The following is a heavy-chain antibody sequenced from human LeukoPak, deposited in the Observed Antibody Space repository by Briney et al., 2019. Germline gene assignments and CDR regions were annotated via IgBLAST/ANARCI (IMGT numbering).Heavy chain of an antibody. CDR3: ARDAGYYVHDL. CDR2: IKQDGSAE. CDR1: GFPFTTYS. D-gene: IGHD3-10*02. J-gene: IGHJ5*02. V-gene: IGHV3-7*01. Sequence: TGGSLRLSCAASGFPFTTYSMGWVRQAPGKGLEWLANIKQDGSAEHYADSVRGRFTISRDNAKISLYLQMNSLTAEDTAVYYCARDAGYYVHDLWGQGTLVTVSS.